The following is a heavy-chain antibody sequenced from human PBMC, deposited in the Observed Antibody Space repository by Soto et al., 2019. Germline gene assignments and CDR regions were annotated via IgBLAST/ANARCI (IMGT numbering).Heavy chain of an antibody. Sequence: QVQVVESGGGVVQPGRSLRLSCAASGFTFSSFGMHWVRQAPGKGLEWVSLIWYDGSKKSYGDSVKGRFTISRDNSRNTVYLHMNSMVADDTAVYYCARDASYYSLWSGYYPSRNGMDVWGQGTTVTVSS. CDR3: ARDASYYSLWSGYYPSRNGMDV. J-gene: IGHJ6*02. D-gene: IGHD3-3*01. CDR2: IWYDGSKK. V-gene: IGHV3-33*01. CDR1: GFTFSSFG.